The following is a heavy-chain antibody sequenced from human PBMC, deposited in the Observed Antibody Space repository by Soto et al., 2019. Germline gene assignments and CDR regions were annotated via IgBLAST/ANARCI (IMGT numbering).Heavy chain of an antibody. Sequence: SVKVSCKASGGTFSTYTISWVLQAPGQGLEWMGRIIPILGIANYAQKFQGRVTITADKFTSTAYMELSSLRSEDTAVYYCAREVPRQEVSYYPTHAFDIWGQATMVTV. CDR3: AREVPRQEVSYYPTHAFDI. CDR1: GGTFSTYT. V-gene: IGHV1-69*04. CDR2: IIPILGIA. J-gene: IGHJ3*02. D-gene: IGHD3-10*01.